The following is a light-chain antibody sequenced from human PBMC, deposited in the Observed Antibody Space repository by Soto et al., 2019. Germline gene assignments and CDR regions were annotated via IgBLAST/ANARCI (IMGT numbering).Light chain of an antibody. J-gene: IGLJ1*01. CDR2: EGI. V-gene: IGLV2-11*01. CDR3: CSYVGATTYV. Sequence: QSVLTQPRSVSGSPGQSVTISCTGTSSDVGRYDYVSWYQQHPGKAPKLIVYEGIKRPSGVSDRFSGSTSGSTASLTISGLQAEDEAEYYCCSYVGATTYVFGSGTKVTV. CDR1: SSDVGRYDY.